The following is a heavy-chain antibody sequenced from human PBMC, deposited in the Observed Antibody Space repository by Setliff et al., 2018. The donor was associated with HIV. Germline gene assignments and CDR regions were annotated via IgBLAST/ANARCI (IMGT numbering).Heavy chain of an antibody. Sequence: SETLSLTCTDSGGSMSPYYWSWIRQPPGKGLEWIGYIFSSGSTNYNPSLKSRVTISVDTSKNQFSLRLSSVTAADTAMYYCARHVGISIGGTRGDFDCWGQGTLVTVSS. CDR2: IFSSGST. CDR1: GGSMSPYY. J-gene: IGHJ4*02. V-gene: IGHV4-4*09. CDR3: ARHVGISIGGTRGDFDC. D-gene: IGHD6-13*01.